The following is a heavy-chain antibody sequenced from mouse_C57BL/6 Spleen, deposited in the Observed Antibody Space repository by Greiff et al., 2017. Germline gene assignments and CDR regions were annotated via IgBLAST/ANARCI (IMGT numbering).Heavy chain of an antibody. J-gene: IGHJ1*03. V-gene: IGHV1-50*01. Sequence: VQLQQPGAELVKPGASVKLSCKASGYTFTSYWMQWVKQRPGQGLEWIGEIDPSDSYTNYNQKFKGKATLTVDTSSSTAYMQLSSLTSEDSAVYYCARRGCGTLYWYFEVWGTGTTVTVSS. D-gene: IGHD3-3*01. CDR2: IDPSDSYT. CDR1: GYTFTSYW. CDR3: ARRGCGTLYWYFEV.